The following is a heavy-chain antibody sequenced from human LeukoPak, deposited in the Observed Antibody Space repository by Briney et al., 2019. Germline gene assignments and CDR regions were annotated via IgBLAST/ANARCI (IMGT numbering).Heavy chain of an antibody. D-gene: IGHD6-13*01. J-gene: IGHJ4*02. CDR3: ARGETLRNIAAAGTVD. CDR2: IIPIFGTA. Sequence: SVKVSCKASGGTFSSYAISWVRQAPGQGLEWMGGIIPIFGTANYAQKFQGRVTTTTDESTSTAYMKLSSLRSEDTAVYYCARGETLRNIAAAGTVDWGQGTLVTVSS. CDR1: GGTFSSYA. V-gene: IGHV1-69*05.